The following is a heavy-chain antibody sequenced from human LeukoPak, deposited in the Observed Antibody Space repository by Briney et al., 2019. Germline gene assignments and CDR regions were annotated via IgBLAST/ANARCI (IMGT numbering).Heavy chain of an antibody. V-gene: IGHV4-4*07. CDR3: ARDTPEYSSSSGDFDY. J-gene: IGHJ4*02. CDR1: GGSISSYY. D-gene: IGHD6-6*01. Sequence: SETLSLTCTVSGGSISSYYWSWIRQPAGKGLEWIGRIYTSGSTNYNPSLKSRVTMSVDTSKNQFSLKLSSVTGADTAVYYCARDTPEYSSSSGDFDYWGQGTLVTVSS. CDR2: IYTSGST.